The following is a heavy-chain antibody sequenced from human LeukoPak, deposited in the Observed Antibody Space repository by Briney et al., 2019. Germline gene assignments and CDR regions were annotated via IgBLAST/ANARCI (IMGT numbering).Heavy chain of an antibody. CDR2: IIPIFGTA. D-gene: IGHD1-7*01. V-gene: IGHV1-69*13. Sequence: ASVKVSCKASGGTFSSYAISWVRQAPGQGLEWMGGIIPIFGTANYAQKFQGRVTITADESTSTVYMELSSLRSEDTAVYYCARSTGTKGPFDYWGQGTLVTVSS. J-gene: IGHJ4*02. CDR3: ARSTGTKGPFDY. CDR1: GGTFSSYA.